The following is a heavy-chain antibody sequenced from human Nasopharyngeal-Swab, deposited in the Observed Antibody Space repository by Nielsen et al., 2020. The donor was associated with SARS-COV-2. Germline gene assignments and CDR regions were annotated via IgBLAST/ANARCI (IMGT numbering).Heavy chain of an antibody. V-gene: IGHV3-21*01. CDR2: ISSSSSYI. CDR3: ARDRWGWLPIGDAFDI. D-gene: IGHD2-21*01. Sequence: GGSLRLSCAASGFTFSSYSMNWVRQAPGKGLEWVSSISSSSSYIYYADSVKGRFTISRDNAKNSLYLQMNSLRAEDTAVYYCARDRWGWLPIGDAFDIWGQGTMVIVSS. CDR1: GFTFSSYS. J-gene: IGHJ3*02.